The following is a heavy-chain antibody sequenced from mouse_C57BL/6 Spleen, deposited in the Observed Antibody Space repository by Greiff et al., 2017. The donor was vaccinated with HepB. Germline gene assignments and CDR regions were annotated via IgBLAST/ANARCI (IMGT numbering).Heavy chain of an antibody. CDR3: ARLGDYDAWFAY. CDR1: GYTFTDYY. J-gene: IGHJ3*01. Sequence: EVKLQQSGPELVKPGASVKISCKASGYTFTDYYMNWVKQSHGKSLEWIGDINPNNGGTSYNQKFKGKATLTVDKSSSTAYMELRSLTSEDSAVYYCARLGDYDAWFAYWGQGTLVTVSA. V-gene: IGHV1-26*01. CDR2: INPNNGGT. D-gene: IGHD2-4*01.